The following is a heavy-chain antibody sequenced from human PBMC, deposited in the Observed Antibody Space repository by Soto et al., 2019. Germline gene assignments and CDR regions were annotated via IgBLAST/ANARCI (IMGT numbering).Heavy chain of an antibody. CDR1: GFSFSSHS. D-gene: IGHD2-21*01. Sequence: GGSLRVSCAASGFSFSSHSMKWVRQAPGKGLEWVSYISSSGSTIYYADSVKGRFTISRDNAKNSLYLQMNSLRDDDTAVYYCARGRGYCGGTNCYLDYWGQGALVTDSS. CDR2: ISSSGSTI. CDR3: ARGRGYCGGTNCYLDY. J-gene: IGHJ4*02. V-gene: IGHV3-48*02.